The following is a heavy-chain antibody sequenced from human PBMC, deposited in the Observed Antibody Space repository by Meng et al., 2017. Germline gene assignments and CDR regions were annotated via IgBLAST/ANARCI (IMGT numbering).Heavy chain of an antibody. CDR1: GFTFDDYT. Sequence: GGSLRLSCAASGFTFDDYTMHWVRQAPGKGLEWVSAISGSGGSTYYADSVKGRFTTARDNSKNTLYLQMDSLRAEDTAVYYCAGTTTCTTYWDYWGQGTLVTVSS. J-gene: IGHJ4*02. D-gene: IGHD2/OR15-2a*01. V-gene: IGHV3-23*01. CDR2: ISGSGGST. CDR3: AGTTTCTTYWDY.